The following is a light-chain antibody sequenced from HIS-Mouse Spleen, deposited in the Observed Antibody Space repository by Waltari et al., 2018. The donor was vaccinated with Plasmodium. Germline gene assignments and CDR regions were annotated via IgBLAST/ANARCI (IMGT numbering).Light chain of an antibody. CDR1: SSHVAVYNY. Sequence: QSALTQPASVSGSPGQPITLSCTGTSSHVAVYNYVPWYQQHPGKAPKLMIYDVSNRPSGVSNRFSGSKSGNTASLTISGLQAEDEADYYCSSYTSSSTLNYVFGTGTKVTVL. CDR2: DVS. CDR3: SSYTSSSTLNYV. J-gene: IGLJ1*01. V-gene: IGLV2-14*03.